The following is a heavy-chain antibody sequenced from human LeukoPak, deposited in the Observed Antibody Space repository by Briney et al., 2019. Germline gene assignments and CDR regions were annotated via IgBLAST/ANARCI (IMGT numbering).Heavy chain of an antibody. CDR2: IWYDGSNI. V-gene: IGHV3-33*01. J-gene: IGHJ4*02. CDR1: GFTFSTYV. CDR3: AREGSGLPFDY. D-gene: IGHD6-19*01. Sequence: GRSLRLSCAASGFTFSTYVMRWVRQAPGKGLEWVAAIWYDGSNIYYADSVKGRFTIPRDNSKNTLYLQMNSLRAEDTAVFYCAREGSGLPFDYWGQGTLVTVSS.